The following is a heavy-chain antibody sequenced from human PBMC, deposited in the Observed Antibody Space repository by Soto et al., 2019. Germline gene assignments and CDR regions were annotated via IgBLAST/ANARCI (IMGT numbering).Heavy chain of an antibody. D-gene: IGHD6-13*01. Sequence: QVQLVESGGGFVKPGGSLRLSCAVSGFTFSDYYMTCIRQAPGKGLEWVSYISSSTCHTNYADSVKRRFTISRDNAKNSLFLQMNSLRAEDTAVYYCARSRGAAADYFDFWGQGTLVTVSS. CDR3: ARSRGAAADYFDF. J-gene: IGHJ4*02. CDR2: ISSSTCHT. V-gene: IGHV3-11*05. CDR1: GFTFSDYY.